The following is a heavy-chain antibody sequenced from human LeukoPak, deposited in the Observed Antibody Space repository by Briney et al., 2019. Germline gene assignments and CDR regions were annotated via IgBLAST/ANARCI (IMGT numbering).Heavy chain of an antibody. CDR2: ISGTGRDT. Sequence: GGSLRLSCSASGFIFSSYSMNWVRQSPEKGLEWFASISGTGRDTYYADSVKGRLIISRDKRKNSLYLPMNSLRAEDTDIYYRVIYHPFIDYWGQGTLVTVSS. CDR1: GFIFSSYS. CDR3: VIYHPFIDY. J-gene: IGHJ4*02. V-gene: IGHV3-21*01. D-gene: IGHD2-2*01.